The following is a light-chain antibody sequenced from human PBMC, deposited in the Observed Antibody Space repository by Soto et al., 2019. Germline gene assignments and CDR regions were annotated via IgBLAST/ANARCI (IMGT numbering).Light chain of an antibody. CDR1: QSVSSSY. CDR2: GAS. J-gene: IGKJ2*01. Sequence: EIVLTQSPGTLSSSPGERDTLSCRASQSVSSSYLDWYQQKPGQAPSLLIYGASSLATGIPDRFSGSGSGTDFTLTISRLKPEDSAVYYCQQYGSSPYTFGQGTKVEIK. CDR3: QQYGSSPYT. V-gene: IGKV3-20*01.